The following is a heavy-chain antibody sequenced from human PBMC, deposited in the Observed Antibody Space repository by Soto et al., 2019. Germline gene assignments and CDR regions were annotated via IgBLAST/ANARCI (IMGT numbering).Heavy chain of an antibody. CDR3: ARILVAAPPSYYYGRDV. CDR2: IYYRGST. Sequence: XXTLSLPFTVSGDSISRYSWCWILQPPGKGLEWMGNIYYRGSTNYNPSPKSRVTISEDTSKNQFSLKLSSVTAAEPAVFSWARILVAAPPSYYYGRDVWAQGTMVPVPS. CDR1: GDSISRYS. V-gene: IGHV4-59*01. D-gene: IGHD2-15*01. J-gene: IGHJ6*02.